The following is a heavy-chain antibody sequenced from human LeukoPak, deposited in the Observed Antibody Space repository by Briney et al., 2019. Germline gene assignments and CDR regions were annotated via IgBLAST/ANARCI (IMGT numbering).Heavy chain of an antibody. V-gene: IGHV3-21*01. J-gene: IGHJ3*02. Sequence: NPGGSLRLSCAASGFTFSSYSMNWVRQAPGKGLEWVSSINSSSSYIYYADSVKGRFTISRDNAKNSLYLQMNSLRAEDTAAYYCARALVVVVAATHCFDIWGQGTMVTVSS. CDR3: ARALVVVVAATHCFDI. CDR2: INSSSSYI. D-gene: IGHD2-15*01. CDR1: GFTFSSYS.